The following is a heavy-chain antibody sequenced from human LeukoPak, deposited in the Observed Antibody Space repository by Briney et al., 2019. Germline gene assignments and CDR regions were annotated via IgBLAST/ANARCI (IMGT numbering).Heavy chain of an antibody. CDR3: TKGDGGWYPIDY. CDR1: GFTFKEYG. CDR2: INENARNT. D-gene: IGHD6-19*01. V-gene: IGHV3-23*01. J-gene: IGHJ4*02. Sequence: GGSLGLSCAASGFTFKEYGMSWVRQAPGKGLEGVSTINENARNTHYADSVQGRFTISRDNSKNTLLLQMNSLRVDDTALYYCTKGDGGWYPIDYWGQGTLVIVSS.